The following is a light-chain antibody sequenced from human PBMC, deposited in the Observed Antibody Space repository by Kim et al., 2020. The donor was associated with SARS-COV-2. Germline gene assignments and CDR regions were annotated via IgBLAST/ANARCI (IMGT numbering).Light chain of an antibody. CDR2: AAS. V-gene: IGKV1-16*02. CDR3: QQYKSVPYT. CDR1: QGIRDY. J-gene: IGKJ2*01. Sequence: SASVGDRVTVTGRASQGIRDYFAWFQQEPGKAPKSLIYAASSLHSGVPSKFRGSGSGTDFTLTINNLQPEDFGTYNCQQYKSVPYTFGQGTKLEIK.